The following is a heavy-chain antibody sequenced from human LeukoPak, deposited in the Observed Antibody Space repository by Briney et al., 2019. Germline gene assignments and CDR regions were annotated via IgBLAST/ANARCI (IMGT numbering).Heavy chain of an antibody. CDR2: IYSGGST. CDR3: ASSWTYCGGDCDPGFDY. V-gene: IGHV3-53*01. D-gene: IGHD2-21*02. J-gene: IGHJ4*02. CDR1: GFTVSSNY. Sequence: GGSLRLSCAASGFTVSSNYMSWVRQAPGKGVEWVSVIYSGGSTYYADSVRGRFTISRDSSKNTLNLQMNSLRAEDTAVYYCASSWTYCGGDCDPGFDYWGQGTLVTVSS.